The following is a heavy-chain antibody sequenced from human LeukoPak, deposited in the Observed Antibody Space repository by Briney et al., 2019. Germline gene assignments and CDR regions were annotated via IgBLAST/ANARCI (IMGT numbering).Heavy chain of an antibody. D-gene: IGHD3-9*01. V-gene: IGHV4-61*02. J-gene: IGHJ3*02. CDR3: ARDGYDILTGYLGVGPRAFDI. CDR1: GGSISSGSYY. Sequence: PSETLSLTCTVSGGSISSGSYYWSWIRQPAGKGLEWIGRIYTSGSTNYNPSLKSRVTISVDTSKNQFSLKLSPVTAADTAVYYCARDGYDILTGYLGVGPRAFDIWGQGTMVTVSS. CDR2: IYTSGST.